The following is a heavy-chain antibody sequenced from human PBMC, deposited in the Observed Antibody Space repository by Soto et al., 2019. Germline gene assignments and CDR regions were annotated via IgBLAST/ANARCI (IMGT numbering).Heavy chain of an antibody. CDR1: GGSISSYY. Sequence: PSETLSLTCTVSGGSISSYYWSWIRQPPGKGLEWIGYIYYSGSTNYNPSLKSRVTISVDTSKNQFSLKLSSVTAADTAVYYCARGDDYICAPFDYWGQGTLVTVSS. CDR3: ARGDDYICAPFDY. J-gene: IGHJ4*02. V-gene: IGHV4-59*08. CDR2: IYYSGST. D-gene: IGHD3-16*01.